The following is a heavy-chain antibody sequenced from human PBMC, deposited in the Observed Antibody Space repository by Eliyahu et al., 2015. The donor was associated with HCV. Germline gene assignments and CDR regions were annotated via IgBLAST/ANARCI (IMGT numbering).Heavy chain of an antibody. J-gene: IGHJ6*02. CDR3: AKEGRTWIQLWDYYYGMDV. D-gene: IGHD5-18*01. V-gene: IGHV3-30*18. CDR2: ISYDGSNK. CDR1: GFTFSXYG. Sequence: QVQLVESGGGVVQPGRSLRLSCAASGFTFSXYGMXWVRQAPGKGLEWVAVISYDGSNKYYADSVKGRFTISRDNSKNTLYLQMNSLRAEDTAVYYCAKEGRTWIQLWDYYYGMDVWGQGTTVTVSS.